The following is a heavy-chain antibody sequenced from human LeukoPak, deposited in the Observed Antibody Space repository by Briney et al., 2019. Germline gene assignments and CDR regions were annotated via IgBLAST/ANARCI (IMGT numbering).Heavy chain of an antibody. Sequence: QPGGSLRLSCAASGFTFSSYAMGWVRQAPGKGLEWVSTISGSGGSAYYADSVKGRFTISRDNSKNTLYLQMNSLRAEDTAVYYCAKGSTPRVGGNDYWGQGTLVTVSS. CDR1: GFTFSSYA. J-gene: IGHJ4*02. CDR2: ISGSGGSA. V-gene: IGHV3-23*01. CDR3: AKGSTPRVGGNDY. D-gene: IGHD1-26*01.